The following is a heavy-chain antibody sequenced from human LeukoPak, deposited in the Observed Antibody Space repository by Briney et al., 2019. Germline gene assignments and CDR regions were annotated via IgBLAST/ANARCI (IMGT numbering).Heavy chain of an antibody. Sequence: PSETLSLTCTVSSYSISSGYYWGWIRQPPGKGLEWIGSIYHSGNTDYKPSLKSRVTISVDTSKNQFSLKLSSVTAADTAVYYCARDLWGSGIDNWGQGTLVTVSS. V-gene: IGHV4-38-2*02. D-gene: IGHD3-10*01. CDR3: ARDLWGSGIDN. J-gene: IGHJ4*02. CDR2: IYHSGNT. CDR1: SYSISSGYY.